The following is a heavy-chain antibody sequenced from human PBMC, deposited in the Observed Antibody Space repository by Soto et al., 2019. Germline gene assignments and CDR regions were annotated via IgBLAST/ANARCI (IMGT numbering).Heavy chain of an antibody. CDR1: WVTLSSHG. CDR3: VKDQDDFWSGGRTSHAFEI. J-gene: IGHJ3*02. D-gene: IGHD3-3*01. CDR2: ISGSGGST. V-gene: IGHV3-23*01. Sequence: AGGPLRLSHAAAWVTLSSHGRSWVPQAPGEGPDWVSAISGSGGSTYYADSVKGRFTISRDNSKNTLYLQMNSLRAEDTAVYYCVKDQDDFWSGGRTSHAFEIWGQGTMVTVSS.